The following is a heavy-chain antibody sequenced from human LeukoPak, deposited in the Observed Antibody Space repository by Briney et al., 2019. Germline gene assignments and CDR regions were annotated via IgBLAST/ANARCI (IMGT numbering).Heavy chain of an antibody. D-gene: IGHD2-15*01. CDR2: ISGSGGST. CDR1: GFTFSSHA. Sequence: GGSLRPSCAASGFTFSSHAMSWVRQAPGKGLEWVSAISGSGGSTYYADSVKGRFTISRDNSKNTLYLQMNSLRAEDTAVYYCAKDYRGSYPYYYDCWGQGTLVTVSS. V-gene: IGHV3-23*01. J-gene: IGHJ4*02. CDR3: AKDYRGSYPYYYDC.